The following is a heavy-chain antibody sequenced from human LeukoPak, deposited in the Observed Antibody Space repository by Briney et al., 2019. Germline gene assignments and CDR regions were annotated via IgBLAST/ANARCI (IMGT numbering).Heavy chain of an antibody. CDR3: ARALRGQLVYFDY. D-gene: IGHD6-13*01. CDR1: GFTFSRHW. V-gene: IGHV4-39*07. J-gene: IGHJ4*02. Sequence: GSLRLSCAASGFTFSRHWMDWVRQAPGKGLEWIGSIYYSGSTYYNPSLKSRVTISVDTSKNQFSLKLSSVTAADTAVYYCARALRGQLVYFDYWGQGTLVTVSS. CDR2: IYYSGST.